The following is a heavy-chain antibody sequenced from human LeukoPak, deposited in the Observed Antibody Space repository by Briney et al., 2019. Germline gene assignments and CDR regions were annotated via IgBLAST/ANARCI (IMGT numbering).Heavy chain of an antibody. D-gene: IGHD1-26*01. Sequence: SETLSLTCTVSGGSISGDYWSWIRQPAGTGLEWIGRIYTSGRTIYNPSLKSRVTMSVDTSKNQFSLRLNSVTAADTAVYYCARRAVGARRCFDYWGQGTLVTVSS. CDR1: GGSISGDY. V-gene: IGHV4-4*07. J-gene: IGHJ4*02. CDR2: IYTSGRT. CDR3: ARRAVGARRCFDY.